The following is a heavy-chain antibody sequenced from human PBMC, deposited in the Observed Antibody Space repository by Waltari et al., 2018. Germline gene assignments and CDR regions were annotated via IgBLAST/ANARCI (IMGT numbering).Heavy chain of an antibody. V-gene: IGHV1-69-2*01. CDR2: VDPEDGET. CDR1: GYTFTDYY. Sequence: EVQLVQSGAEVKKPGATVKISCKVSGYTFTDYYMHWVQQAPGKGLEWMGLVDPEDGETIDAQKFQGRVTITADESTSTAYMELSSLRSEDTAVYYCARCLAVAGNYWYFDLWGRGTLVIVSS. CDR3: ARCLAVAGNYWYFDL. D-gene: IGHD6-19*01. J-gene: IGHJ2*01.